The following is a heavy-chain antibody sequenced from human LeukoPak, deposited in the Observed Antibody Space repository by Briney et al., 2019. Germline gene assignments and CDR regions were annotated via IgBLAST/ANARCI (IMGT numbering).Heavy chain of an antibody. J-gene: IGHJ3*02. V-gene: IGHV4-59*01. D-gene: IGHD3-10*01. CDR3: ASVYYYGSGSHDAFDI. CDR1: GGSISSYY. CDR2: IYYSGST. Sequence: SETLSLTCTVSGGSISSYYWSWIRQPPRKGLEWIGYIYYSGSTNYNPSLKSRVTISVDTSKNQFSLKLSSATAADTAMYYCASVYYYGSGSHDAFDIWGQGTMVTVSS.